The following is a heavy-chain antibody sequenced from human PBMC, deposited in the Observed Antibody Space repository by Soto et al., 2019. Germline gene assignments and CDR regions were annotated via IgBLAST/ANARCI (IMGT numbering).Heavy chain of an antibody. CDR3: ARDPAAAGTRYYYYYGMDV. D-gene: IGHD6-13*01. Sequence: QVQLVESGGGVVQPGRSLRLSCAASGFTFSSYGMHWVRQAPGKGLEWVAVIWYDGSNKYYADSVKGRFTISRDNSKNXLXRQMNSLRAEDTAVYYCARDPAAAGTRYYYYYGMDVWGQGTTVTVSS. CDR2: IWYDGSNK. V-gene: IGHV3-33*01. J-gene: IGHJ6*02. CDR1: GFTFSSYG.